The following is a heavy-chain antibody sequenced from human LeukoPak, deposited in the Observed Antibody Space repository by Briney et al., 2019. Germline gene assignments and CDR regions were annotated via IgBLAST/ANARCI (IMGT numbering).Heavy chain of an antibody. CDR3: ARTPGYSSGWYYFDY. CDR2: INPNSGGT. V-gene: IGHV1-2*02. J-gene: IGHJ4*02. Sequence: ASVKVSCKASGYTFTGYYMHWVRQAPGQGLEWMGWINPNSGGTNYAQKFQGGVTMTRDTSISTAYMELSRLRSDDTAVYYCARTPGYSSGWYYFDYWGQGTLVTVSS. CDR1: GYTFTGYY. D-gene: IGHD6-19*01.